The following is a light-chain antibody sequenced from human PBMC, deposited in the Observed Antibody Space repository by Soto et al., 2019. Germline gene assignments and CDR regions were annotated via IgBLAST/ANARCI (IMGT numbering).Light chain of an antibody. CDR2: GAS. CDR1: QSVSSN. J-gene: IGKJ1*01. Sequence: EIVMTQSPVTLSVSPGERATLSCRASQSVSSNLAWYQQKPGQAPRLLIYGASTRATGIPARFSGSGSGTEFTLTISSLQSADFAVYYCQQYNNWPPWTFGQGTKVEIK. V-gene: IGKV3-15*01. CDR3: QQYNNWPPWT.